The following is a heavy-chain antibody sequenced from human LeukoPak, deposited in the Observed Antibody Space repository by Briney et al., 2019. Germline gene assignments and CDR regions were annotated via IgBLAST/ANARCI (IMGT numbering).Heavy chain of an antibody. J-gene: IGHJ4*02. Sequence: SETLSLTCTVSGGSINGFFWSWIRQAAGEGLEWIGRIYSTGSTNYNPSLKSRVTMSVDTSKNQFSLRLRSVTAADTAVYYCARQVASAGTAGFDFWGQGALVTVSS. CDR2: IYSTGST. CDR3: ARQVASAGTAGFDF. D-gene: IGHD6-13*01. V-gene: IGHV4-4*07. CDR1: GGSINGFF.